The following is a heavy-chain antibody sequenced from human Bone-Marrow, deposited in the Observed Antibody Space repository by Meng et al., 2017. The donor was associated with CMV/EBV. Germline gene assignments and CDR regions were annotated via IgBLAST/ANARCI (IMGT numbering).Heavy chain of an antibody. J-gene: IGHJ5*02. CDR3: ARGRGAGTILSGWFDP. Sequence: GESLKISCAASGFTFSNNWMHWVRQGPGMGLMWVSRINNDGSSTVYADSVEGRFTISRDNAKNTLYLQMNSLRAEDTAVYYCARGRGAGTILSGWFDPWGQGALVTVSS. CDR2: INNDGSST. CDR1: GFTFSNNW. V-gene: IGHV3-74*01. D-gene: IGHD1-1*01.